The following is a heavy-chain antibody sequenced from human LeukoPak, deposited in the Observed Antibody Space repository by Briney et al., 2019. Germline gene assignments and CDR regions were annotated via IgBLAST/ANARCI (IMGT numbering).Heavy chain of an antibody. Sequence: GGSLRLSXATSDFSFSSRWMHSVRQAPGKGLVWLSRIISDGSSISYADSVKGRFTISRDNAKNTVYLQMNSLRAEDTAVYYCARGHVAGSDRHWDYWGQGALVTVSS. CDR2: IISDGSSI. V-gene: IGHV3-74*01. CDR1: DFSFSSRW. J-gene: IGHJ4*02. CDR3: ARGHVAGSDRHWDY. D-gene: IGHD6-19*01.